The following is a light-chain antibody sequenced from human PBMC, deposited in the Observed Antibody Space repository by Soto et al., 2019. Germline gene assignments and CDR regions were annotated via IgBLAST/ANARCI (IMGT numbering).Light chain of an antibody. Sequence: EILMTQSPATLSLSPWERATLSCRASQSVSSNLAWYQQKPGQAPRLLIYGASTRATGIPARFSGSGSGTEFTLTISSLQSEDFAVYYCQQYNNWPPWTFGQGTKVDIK. CDR1: QSVSSN. CDR2: GAS. V-gene: IGKV3-15*01. CDR3: QQYNNWPPWT. J-gene: IGKJ1*01.